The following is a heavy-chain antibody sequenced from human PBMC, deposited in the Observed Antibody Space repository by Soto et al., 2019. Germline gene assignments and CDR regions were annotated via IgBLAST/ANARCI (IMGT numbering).Heavy chain of an antibody. V-gene: IGHV4-31*03. D-gene: IGHD4-17*01. CDR3: ASDLDGDYLDY. Sequence: QVQLQESGPGLVKPSQTLSLTCTVSGGSISSGGHYWSWIRQHPGKGLEWIGYIYYSGTTYYNPSLKSRLTISGDTSKNLFSLNLSSVTAADTAVYYCASDLDGDYLDYWGQGILVTVSP. CDR2: IYYSGTT. CDR1: GGSISSGGHY. J-gene: IGHJ4*02.